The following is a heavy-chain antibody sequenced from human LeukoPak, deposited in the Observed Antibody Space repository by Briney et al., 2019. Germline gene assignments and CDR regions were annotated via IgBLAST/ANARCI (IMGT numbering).Heavy chain of an antibody. Sequence: GASVKVSCKASEYNFINYDIYWVRQATGQGLEWMGWMNPNSGNTGYAQKFRGRVTMTRDTSISTAYMELSRLRSDDTAVYYCARGRTSYYYDSMDYWGQGTLVTVSS. CDR1: EYNFINYD. CDR2: MNPNSGNT. D-gene: IGHD3-22*01. V-gene: IGHV1-8*02. J-gene: IGHJ4*02. CDR3: ARGRTSYYYDSMDY.